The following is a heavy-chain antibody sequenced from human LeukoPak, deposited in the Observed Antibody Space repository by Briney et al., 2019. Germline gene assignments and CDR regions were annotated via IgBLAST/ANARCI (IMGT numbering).Heavy chain of an antibody. CDR3: ARGGHSYGYYYYYYMDV. J-gene: IGHJ6*03. V-gene: IGHV3-74*01. CDR2: INSDGSST. D-gene: IGHD5-18*01. Sequence: GGSLRLSCAASGFTFSSYWMHWVRQAPGKGLVWVSRINSDGSSTSYADSVKGRFPISRDNAKNTLYLQMNSLRAEDTAVYYCARGGHSYGYYYYYYMDVWGKGTTVTVSS. CDR1: GFTFSSYW.